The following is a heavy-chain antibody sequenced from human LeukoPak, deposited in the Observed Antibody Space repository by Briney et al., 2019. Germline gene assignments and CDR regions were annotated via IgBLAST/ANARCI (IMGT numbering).Heavy chain of an antibody. Sequence: GGSLRLSCGASGFTFSSYAMAWVRQAPGKGLEWVSAIIGSGGSTYYADSVKGRFTISRDTSKSTLYLQMNSLRDEDTAVYFCAKYASGTFYNGLYWGQGTLVTVSS. CDR1: GFTFSSYA. V-gene: IGHV3-23*01. CDR3: AKYASGTFYNGLY. CDR2: IIGSGGST. J-gene: IGHJ4*02. D-gene: IGHD3-10*01.